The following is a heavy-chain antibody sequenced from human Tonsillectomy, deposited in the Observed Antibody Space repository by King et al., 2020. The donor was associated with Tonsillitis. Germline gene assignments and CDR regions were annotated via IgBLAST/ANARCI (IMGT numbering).Heavy chain of an antibody. CDR3: AKGPLLTGSRGYYYGMDV. CDR2: IRGRGGRT. J-gene: IGHJ6*02. Sequence: VQLVESGGGLVQPGGSLRLSCAASGFTFSSYAMSWVRQAPGKGLEWGSAIRGRGGRTYYADSVKGRVTISRDNSKNTLHLQMNSLRAEDTAVYYCAKGPLLTGSRGYYYGMDVWGQGTTVTVSS. CDR1: GFTFSSYA. D-gene: IGHD3-9*01. V-gene: IGHV3-23*04.